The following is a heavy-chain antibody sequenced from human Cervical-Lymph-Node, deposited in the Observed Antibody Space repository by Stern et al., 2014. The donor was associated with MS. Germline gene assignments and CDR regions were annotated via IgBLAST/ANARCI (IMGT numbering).Heavy chain of an antibody. J-gene: IGHJ6*02. D-gene: IGHD3-10*01. CDR3: ARDGSGTYYYYYGLDV. CDR1: GVSLTSSA. CDR2: IIPIFYTA. Sequence: VQLVQSGAEVKKPGSSVKVSCKASGVSLTSSAFSWVRQAPGQGLEWMGGIIPIFYTANYAQKFQGRVTITADESTSTVYMELSSLRLEDTAVYYCARDGSGTYYYYYGLDVWGQGTTVTVSS. V-gene: IGHV1-69*01.